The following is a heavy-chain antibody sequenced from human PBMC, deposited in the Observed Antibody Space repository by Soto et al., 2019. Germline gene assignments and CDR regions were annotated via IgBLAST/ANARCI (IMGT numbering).Heavy chain of an antibody. Sequence: GGSLRLSCAASGFTFSSYWMSWVRQAPGKGLEWVANIKQDGSEKYYVDSVKGRFTISRDNAKNSLYLQMNSLRAEDTAVYYCARGVLEWLPRWYYFDYWGQGTLVTVSS. V-gene: IGHV3-7*01. D-gene: IGHD3-3*01. CDR1: GFTFSSYW. CDR3: ARGVLEWLPRWYYFDY. J-gene: IGHJ4*02. CDR2: IKQDGSEK.